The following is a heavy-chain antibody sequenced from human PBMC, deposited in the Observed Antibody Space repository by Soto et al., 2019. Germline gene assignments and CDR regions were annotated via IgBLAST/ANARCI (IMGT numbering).Heavy chain of an antibody. D-gene: IGHD2-2*03. Sequence: GGSLRLSCAASGFTFSSYSMNWVRQAPGKGLEWVSSISSSSSYIYYADSVKGRFTISRDNAKNSLYLQMNSLRAEDTTVYYCARVLPMLDQMIYPLYYGMDVWGQGTTVTVSS. J-gene: IGHJ6*02. CDR1: GFTFSSYS. V-gene: IGHV3-21*01. CDR2: ISSSSSYI. CDR3: ARVLPMLDQMIYPLYYGMDV.